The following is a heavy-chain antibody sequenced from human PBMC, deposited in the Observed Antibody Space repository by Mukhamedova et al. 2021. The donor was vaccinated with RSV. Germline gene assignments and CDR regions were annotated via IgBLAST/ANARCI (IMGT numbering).Heavy chain of an antibody. Sequence: GIHWVRQAPGKGLEWVAVIWHDGKNKYYGDPVKGRFTISRDNANNTLHLDMNSLRPEDTAIYYCARDRTGEGYNGMDVWGQGTT. CDR1: G. CDR3: ARDRTGEGYNGMDV. D-gene: IGHD1-1*01. CDR2: IWHDGKNK. V-gene: IGHV3-33*01. J-gene: IGHJ6*02.